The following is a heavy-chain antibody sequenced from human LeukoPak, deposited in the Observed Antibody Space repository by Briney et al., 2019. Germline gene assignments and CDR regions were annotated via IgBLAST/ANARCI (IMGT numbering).Heavy chain of an antibody. D-gene: IGHD3-3*01. CDR1: GYTFTGYY. CDR2: ISAYNGNT. J-gene: IGHJ6*02. V-gene: IGHV1-18*04. Sequence: EASVKVSCKASGYTFTGYYMHWVRQAPGQGLEWMGWISAYNGNTNYAQKLQGRVTMTTDTSTSTAYMELRSLRSDDTAVYYCARYYDFWSGSPGYYYYYGMDVWGQGTTVTVSS. CDR3: ARYYDFWSGSPGYYYYYGMDV.